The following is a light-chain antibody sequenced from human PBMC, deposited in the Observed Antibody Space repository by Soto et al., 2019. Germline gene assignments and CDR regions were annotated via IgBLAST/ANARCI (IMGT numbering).Light chain of an antibody. CDR1: QSISSY. CDR3: QQSYTFPRT. V-gene: IGKV1-39*01. Sequence: DIQMTQSPSSLSASVGGRVTITCRASQSISSYLNWYQQKPGTAPKLLIYAASSLQSGVPSRFSGIGSGTEFTLTISSLRPEDFATFFCQQSYTFPRTFGQGTKV. J-gene: IGKJ1*01. CDR2: AAS.